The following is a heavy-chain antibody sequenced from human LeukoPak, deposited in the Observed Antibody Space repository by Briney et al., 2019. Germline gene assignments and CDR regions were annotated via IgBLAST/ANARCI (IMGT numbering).Heavy chain of an antibody. CDR3: ARRRFVRGPDVVNPFDY. V-gene: IGHV4-39*01. J-gene: IGHJ4*02. Sequence: SETLSLSCTVSGGSISSTFYYWGWIRQRPGKGLEWSGSINYSGSSYYNPSLKSRVTISVDTSKNQFSLKLSSVTAADTAVYYCARRRFVRGPDVVNPFDYWGQGTLVTVSS. CDR1: GGSISSTFYY. D-gene: IGHD2-8*01. CDR2: INYSGSS.